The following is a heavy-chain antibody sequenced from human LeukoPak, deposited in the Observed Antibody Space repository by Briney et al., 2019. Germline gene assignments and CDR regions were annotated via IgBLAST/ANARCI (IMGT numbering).Heavy chain of an antibody. V-gene: IGHV4-31*03. Sequence: SETLSLTCTVSGGSISSGGYYWSWIRQHPGTGLEWIGYIYYSGSTYYNPSLKSRVTISVDTSKNQFSLKLSSVTAADTAVYYCARERGYCSGGSCYPGDFDYWGQGTLVTVSS. J-gene: IGHJ4*02. CDR3: ARERGYCSGGSCYPGDFDY. D-gene: IGHD2-15*01. CDR2: IYYSGST. CDR1: GGSISSGGYY.